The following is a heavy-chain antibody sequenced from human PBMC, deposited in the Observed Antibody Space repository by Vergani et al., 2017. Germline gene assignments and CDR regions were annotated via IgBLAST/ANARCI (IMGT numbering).Heavy chain of an antibody. CDR2: LDPRGGPP. CDR3: VRPGADYRKMITYFLDC. J-gene: IGHJ4*02. Sequence: QVQLVQSGAAVKKPGASVKLSCKSSGYIFNSYYIHWVRQAPGQGLEWMGLLDPRGGPPTYAEKFEGRVTLPSDTSTNTFYMELRSLRADDTPVYYCVRPGADYRKMITYFLDCWGEGSLVSVSS. CDR1: GYIFNSYY. D-gene: IGHD1-26*01. V-gene: IGHV1-46*02.